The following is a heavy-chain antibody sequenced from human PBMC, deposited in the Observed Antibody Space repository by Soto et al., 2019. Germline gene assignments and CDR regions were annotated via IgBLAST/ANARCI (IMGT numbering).Heavy chain of an antibody. J-gene: IGHJ4*02. CDR2: ISSSGSTI. CDR3: ARSVRSSDYYFDY. Sequence: GGSLRLSCAASGFTFSDYYMSWIRQAPGKGLEWVSYISSSGSTIYYADSVKGRFTISRDNAKNSLYLQMNSLRAEDTAVYYCARSVRSSDYYFDYWGQGTLVTVPS. V-gene: IGHV3-11*01. D-gene: IGHD4-17*01. CDR1: GFTFSDYY.